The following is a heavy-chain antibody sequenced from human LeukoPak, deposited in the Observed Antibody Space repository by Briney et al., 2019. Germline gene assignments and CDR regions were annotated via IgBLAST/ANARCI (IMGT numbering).Heavy chain of an antibody. CDR2: IRAYNGTT. V-gene: IGHV1-18*01. D-gene: IGHD6-19*01. CDR1: GYTFTSNG. Sequence: ASVKVSCKASGYTFTSNGISWVRQAPGEGLEWMGWIRAYNGTTKYVQKFQGRVTMTTDTSTSTAYMELRSLRSDDTAVYYCARETSSGSCDYWGQGTLVTVSS. J-gene: IGHJ4*02. CDR3: ARETSSGSCDY.